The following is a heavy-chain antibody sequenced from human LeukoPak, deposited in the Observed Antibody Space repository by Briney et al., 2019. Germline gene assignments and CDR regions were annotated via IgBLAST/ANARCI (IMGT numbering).Heavy chain of an antibody. CDR2: ISSSSSYI. D-gene: IGHD1-26*01. CDR3: ARGEEQGAFDI. J-gene: IGHJ3*02. V-gene: IGHV3-21*01. CDR1: GFTFSSYS. Sequence: GGSLRLSCAASGFTFSSYSMNWVRQAPGKGLEWVSSISSSSSYIYYADSVKGRFTISRDNAKNSLYLQMNSLRAEDTAVYYCARGEEQGAFDIWGQGTMVTVSS.